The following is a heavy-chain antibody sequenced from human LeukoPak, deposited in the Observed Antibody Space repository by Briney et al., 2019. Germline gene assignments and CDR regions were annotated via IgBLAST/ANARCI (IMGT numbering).Heavy chain of an antibody. CDR1: GYTFTSYA. CDR3: ARDRGVLFRAVAGTEY. J-gene: IGHJ4*02. V-gene: IGHV7-4-1*02. CDR2: INTNTGNP. Sequence: ASVNVSCKASGYTFTSYAMNWVRQAPGQGLEWMGWINTNTGNPTYAQGFTGRFVFSLDTSVSTAYLQVSSLKAEDTAVYYCARDRGVLFRAVAGTEYWGQGTLVTVSS. D-gene: IGHD6-19*01.